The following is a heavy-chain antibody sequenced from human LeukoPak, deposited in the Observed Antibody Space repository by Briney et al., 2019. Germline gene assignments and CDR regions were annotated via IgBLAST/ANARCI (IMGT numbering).Heavy chain of an antibody. CDR1: GYSFTSYW. CDR2: IYPGDSDT. V-gene: IGHV5-51*01. J-gene: IGHJ6*04. CDR3: ARLSGYCSSTSCYRGMDV. D-gene: IGHD2-2*01. Sequence: GESLKISCKGSGYSFTSYWIGWVRHMPGKGLEWMGIIYPGDSDTRYSPSFQGQVTISADKSISTAYLQWSSLKASDTAMYYCARLSGYCSSTSCYRGMDVWGKGTTVTVSS.